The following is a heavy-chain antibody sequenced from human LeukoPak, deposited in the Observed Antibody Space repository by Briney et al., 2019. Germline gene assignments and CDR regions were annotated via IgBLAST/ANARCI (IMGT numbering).Heavy chain of an antibody. D-gene: IGHD3-3*01. V-gene: IGHV1-8*03. J-gene: IGHJ5*02. CDR1: GYTFTSYD. Sequence: ASVKVSCKASGYTFTSYDINWVRQATGQGLEWMGWMNPNSGNTGYAQKFQGRVTITRNTSISTAYMELSRLRSEDTAVYYCARAGRITIFGVVIIGNNWFDPWGQGTLVTVS. CDR2: MNPNSGNT. CDR3: ARAGRITIFGVVIIGNNWFDP.